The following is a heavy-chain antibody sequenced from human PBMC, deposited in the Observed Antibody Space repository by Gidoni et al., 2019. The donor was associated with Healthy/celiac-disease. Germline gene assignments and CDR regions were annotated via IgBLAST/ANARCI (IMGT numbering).Heavy chain of an antibody. CDR3: ATLGILTGYPSVDY. CDR1: GDTLTELS. Sequence: QVQLVESGAEVEKPGASGKVPCKVSGDTLTELSMHWVRQAPGQGLEWMGGFDPEDGETIYAQQFQGRVTMTEDTSTDTAYMELSSLRSEDTAVYYCATLGILTGYPSVDYWGQGTLVTVSS. D-gene: IGHD3-9*01. V-gene: IGHV1-24*01. CDR2: FDPEDGET. J-gene: IGHJ4*02.